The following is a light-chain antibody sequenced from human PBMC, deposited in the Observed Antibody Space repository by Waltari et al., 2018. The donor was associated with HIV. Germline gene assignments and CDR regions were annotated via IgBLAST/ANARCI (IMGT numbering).Light chain of an antibody. CDR1: QSVSSSY. J-gene: IGKJ1*01. Sequence: DIVLTQSPGTLSLSPGERATLSCRASQSVSSSYLAWYQQKSGQAPSLLIYGASSRATGIPDRVSGSGAGTEFTLTIARLESEDFAVYYCQQSGTFGQGTRVEIK. V-gene: IGKV3-20*01. CDR3: QQSGT. CDR2: GAS.